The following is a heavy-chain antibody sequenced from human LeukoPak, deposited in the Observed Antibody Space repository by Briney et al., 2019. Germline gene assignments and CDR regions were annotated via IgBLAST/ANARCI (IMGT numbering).Heavy chain of an antibody. Sequence: GGSLRLSCAASGFTFNIYEMNWVRQAPGKGLEWVSYISTSGSTISYADSVKGRFTISRDNAKNSLYLQMNSLRAEDTAVYYCARDGPYGELDYWGQGALVTVSS. CDR2: ISTSGSTI. CDR3: ARDGPYGELDY. V-gene: IGHV3-48*03. CDR1: GFTFNIYE. D-gene: IGHD4/OR15-4a*01. J-gene: IGHJ4*02.